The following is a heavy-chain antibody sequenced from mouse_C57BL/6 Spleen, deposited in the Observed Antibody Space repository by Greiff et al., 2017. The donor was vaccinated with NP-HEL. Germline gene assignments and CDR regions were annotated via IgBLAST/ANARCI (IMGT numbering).Heavy chain of an antibody. CDR2: IYPGDGDN. Sequence: QVHVKQSGPELVKPGASVKISCKASGYAFSSSWMNWVKQRPGKGLEWIGRIYPGDGDNNYNGKFKGKATLTADNSSSTAYMQLSSLTSKESAVDVCAIKGDYDGDYYAKCDWGQGTSVTVSS. J-gene: IGHJ4*01. CDR1: GYAFSSSW. D-gene: IGHD2-4*01. CDR3: AIKGDYDGDYYAKCD. V-gene: IGHV1-82*01.